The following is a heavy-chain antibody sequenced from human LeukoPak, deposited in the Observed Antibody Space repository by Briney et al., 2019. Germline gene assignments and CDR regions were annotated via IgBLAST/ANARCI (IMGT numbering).Heavy chain of an antibody. CDR3: ASSARSGYLTDYFDY. J-gene: IGHJ4*02. CDR1: GYTFTGCY. Sequence: ASVKVSCKASGYTFTGCYMHWVRQAPGQGLEWMGWINPNSGGTNYAQKFQGRVTMTRDTSISTAYMELSRLRSDDTAVYYCASSARSGYLTDYFDYWGQGTLVTVSS. V-gene: IGHV1-2*02. CDR2: INPNSGGT. D-gene: IGHD3-3*01.